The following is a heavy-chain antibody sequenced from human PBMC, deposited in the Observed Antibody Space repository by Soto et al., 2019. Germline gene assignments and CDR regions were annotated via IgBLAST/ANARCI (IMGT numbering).Heavy chain of an antibody. CDR2: ISYDGSQK. V-gene: IGHV3-30-3*01. Sequence: QVQLVESGGGVVQPGRSLRLSCAASGFTFSSYAMHCVRQAPGKGLEWVSVISYDGSQKYYADSVKGRFTISRDNSKNTLYLQMNSLRAEDTAVYYCASTVDIWGQGTMVTVSS. J-gene: IGHJ3*02. CDR1: GFTFSSYA. CDR3: ASTVDI.